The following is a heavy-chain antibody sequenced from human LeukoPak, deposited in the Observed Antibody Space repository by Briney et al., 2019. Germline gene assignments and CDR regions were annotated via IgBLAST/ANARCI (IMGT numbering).Heavy chain of an antibody. J-gene: IGHJ5*02. CDR1: GGSISSYY. D-gene: IGHD2-2*01. CDR2: IYTSGST. Sequence: PSETLSLTCTVSGGSISSYYWSWIRQPAGKGLEWIGRIYTSGSTNYNPSLKSRVTMSVDTSKNQFSLKLSSVTAADTAVYYCARGLGARGYCSSTSCYKMYNWFDPWGQGTLVTVSS. V-gene: IGHV4-4*07. CDR3: ARGLGARGYCSSTSCYKMYNWFDP.